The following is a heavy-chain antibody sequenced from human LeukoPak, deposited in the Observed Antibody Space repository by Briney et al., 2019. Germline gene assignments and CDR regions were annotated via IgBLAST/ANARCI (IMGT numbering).Heavy chain of an antibody. J-gene: IGHJ5*02. CDR3: SREPGHSGRFES. V-gene: IGHV4-59*01. D-gene: IGHD1-1*01. CDR1: GFMFSSYW. Sequence: TLPLSCAASGFMFSSYWMHWIRQPPGKGLEWIGYISYSGKPEYNPSLKSRVTISLDTSKNQLSLKLSSVTAADAAVYYLSREPGHSGRFESWGRG. CDR2: ISYSGKP.